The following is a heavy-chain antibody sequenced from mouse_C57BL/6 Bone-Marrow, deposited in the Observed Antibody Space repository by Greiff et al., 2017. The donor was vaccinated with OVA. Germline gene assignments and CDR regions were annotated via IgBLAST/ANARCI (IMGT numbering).Heavy chain of an antibody. D-gene: IGHD2-12*01. J-gene: IGHJ4*01. Sequence: VQLKESVAELVRPGASVKLSCTASGFNIKNTYMHWVKQRPEQGLEWIGRIDPANGNTKYAPKFQGKATITADTSSNTAYLQLSSLTSEDSAIYDCAPGLRRYAMDYWGQGTSVTVSS. CDR3: APGLRRYAMDY. CDR2: IDPANGNT. V-gene: IGHV14-3*01. CDR1: GFNIKNTY.